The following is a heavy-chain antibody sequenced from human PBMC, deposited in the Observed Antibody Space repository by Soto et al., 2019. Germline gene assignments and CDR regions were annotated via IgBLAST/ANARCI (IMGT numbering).Heavy chain of an antibody. Sequence: SETLSLTCTVSGGSISGGGYYWSWIRQHPGKGLEWIGYIYYSGSTYYNPSLKSRVTISVDTSKNQFSLKLSSVTAADTAVYYCAREEGLRKSSWYFDLWGRGTLVTVSS. J-gene: IGHJ2*01. V-gene: IGHV4-31*03. CDR1: GGSISGGGYY. CDR2: IYYSGST. CDR3: AREEGLRKSSWYFDL. D-gene: IGHD5-12*01.